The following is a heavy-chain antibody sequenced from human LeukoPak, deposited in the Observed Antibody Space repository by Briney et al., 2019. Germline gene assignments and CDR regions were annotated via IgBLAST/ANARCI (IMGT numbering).Heavy chain of an antibody. J-gene: IGHJ5*02. CDR2: ISRSSSYT. D-gene: IGHD7-27*01. CDR1: GFTFSDYY. V-gene: IGHV3-11*06. Sequence: GGSLRLSCAASGFTFSDYYMSWIRQAPGKGLEWVSYISRSSSYTNYADSVKGRFTISRDNAKNSLYLQMNSLRAEDTAVYYCARDGRSGPNWFDPWGQGTLVTVSS. CDR3: ARDGRSGPNWFDP.